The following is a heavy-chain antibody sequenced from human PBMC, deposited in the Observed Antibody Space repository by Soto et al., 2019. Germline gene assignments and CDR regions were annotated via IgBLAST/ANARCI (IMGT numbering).Heavy chain of an antibody. Sequence: GASVKVSCKASGYTFASYAMHWVRQAPGQRLEWMGWINAGNGNTKYSQKFQGRVTITRDTSASTAYMELSSLRSDDTAVYYCARGVGSGSYYNQYNWFDPWGQGTLVNVSS. CDR3: ARGVGSGSYYNQYNWFDP. CDR2: INAGNGNT. CDR1: GYTFASYA. J-gene: IGHJ5*02. D-gene: IGHD3-10*01. V-gene: IGHV1-3*01.